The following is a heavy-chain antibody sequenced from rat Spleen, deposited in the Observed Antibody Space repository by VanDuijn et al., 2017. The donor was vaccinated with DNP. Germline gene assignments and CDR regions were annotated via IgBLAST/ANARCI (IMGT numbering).Heavy chain of an antibody. J-gene: IGHJ3*01. Sequence: EVQLVESGGGLVQPGRSLKLSCAASGFTFSNSGMHWIRQAPTKGLECVAYISYHGGNAYYGDSVKGRFTISRDNAKNTLYLQMDSLRSEDTATYYCATHSFTSGITTAFGSWGQGTLVTVSS. CDR3: ATHSFTSGITTAFGS. V-gene: IGHV5S13*01. D-gene: IGHD1-11*01. CDR1: GFTFSNSG. CDR2: ISYHGGNA.